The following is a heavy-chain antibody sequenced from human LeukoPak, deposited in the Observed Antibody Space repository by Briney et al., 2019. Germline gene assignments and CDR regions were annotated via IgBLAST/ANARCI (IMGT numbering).Heavy chain of an antibody. J-gene: IGHJ5*02. CDR3: ARALREGFGELSVADWFDP. CDR2: IYYSGST. D-gene: IGHD3-10*01. V-gene: IGHV4-39*01. CDR1: GGSISSSSYY. Sequence: SETLSLTCTVSGGSISSSSYYWGWIRQPPGKGLEWIGSIYYSGSTYYNPSLKSRVTISVDTSKNQFSLKLSSVTAADTAVYYCARALREGFGELSVADWFDPWGQGTLVTVSS.